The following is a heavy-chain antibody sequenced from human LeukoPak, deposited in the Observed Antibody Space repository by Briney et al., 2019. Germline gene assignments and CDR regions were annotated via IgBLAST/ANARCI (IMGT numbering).Heavy chain of an antibody. CDR1: GFTFSSHG. J-gene: IGHJ4*02. Sequence: QSGRSLRLSCAASGFTFSSHGMHWVRQAPGKGLEWVAVISYDGSNKYYADSVKGRFTISRDNSKNTLYLQMNSLRAEDTAVYYCAKDHGFDYWGQGTLVTVSS. V-gene: IGHV3-30*18. CDR3: AKDHGFDY. CDR2: ISYDGSNK.